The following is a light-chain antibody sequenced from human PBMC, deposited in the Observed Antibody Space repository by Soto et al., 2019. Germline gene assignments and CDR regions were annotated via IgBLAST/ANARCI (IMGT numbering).Light chain of an antibody. CDR3: QQYHSSPYT. CDR1: QSVLHSSNNKHF. V-gene: IGKV4-1*01. Sequence: DIVMTQSPDSLAVSLGERATINCKSSQSVLHSSNNKHFLAWYQQRPGQTPSLLIYWASTRESGVPDRFSGSGSGTDFTLTISSLKAEDVAVYYCQQYHSSPYTFGQGTKLEIK. J-gene: IGKJ2*01. CDR2: WAS.